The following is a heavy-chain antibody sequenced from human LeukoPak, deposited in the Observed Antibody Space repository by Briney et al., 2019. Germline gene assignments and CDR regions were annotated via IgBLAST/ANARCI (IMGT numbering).Heavy chain of an antibody. D-gene: IGHD3-22*01. CDR2: INTNTGNP. CDR1: GYTFTSYT. J-gene: IGHJ4*02. V-gene: IGHV7-4-1*02. Sequence: SVKASCKASGYTFTSYTMNWVRQAPGQGLEWMGWINTNTGNPTYAQGSTGRFVFSLDTSVSTAYLQISSLKAEDTAVYYCARVVRGSSGYRYYFDYWGQGTLVTVSS. CDR3: ARVVRGSSGYRYYFDY.